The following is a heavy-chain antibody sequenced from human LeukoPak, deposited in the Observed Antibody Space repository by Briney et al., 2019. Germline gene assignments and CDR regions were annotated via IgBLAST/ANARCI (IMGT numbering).Heavy chain of an antibody. Sequence: GRSLRLSCAASGFTFSTYGMSWVRQAPGKGLEWVSAIGKSGGSTYYADSMKGRFTISRDNSRNTLYLQMNSLRAEDTAVYYCAKMLAAHDAFDIWGQGTMVTVSS. V-gene: IGHV3-23*01. CDR3: AKMLAAHDAFDI. CDR2: IGKSGGST. CDR1: GFTFSTYG. D-gene: IGHD2-8*01. J-gene: IGHJ3*02.